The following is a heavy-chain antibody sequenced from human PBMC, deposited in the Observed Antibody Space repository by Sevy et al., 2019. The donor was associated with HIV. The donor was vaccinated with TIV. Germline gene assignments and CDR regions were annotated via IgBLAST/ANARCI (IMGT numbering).Heavy chain of an antibody. CDR2: INHSGST. J-gene: IGHJ3*02. CDR3: ARHCSSTSCSHSFDI. Sequence: SETLSLTCAVYGGSFSGYYWSWFRHPPGKGLEWIGEINHSGSTNYNPSLKSRVTISIGTSKNQFSLKLSSVTAADTAVYYCARHCSSTSCSHSFDIWGQGTMVTVSS. D-gene: IGHD2-2*01. V-gene: IGHV4-34*01. CDR1: GGSFSGYY.